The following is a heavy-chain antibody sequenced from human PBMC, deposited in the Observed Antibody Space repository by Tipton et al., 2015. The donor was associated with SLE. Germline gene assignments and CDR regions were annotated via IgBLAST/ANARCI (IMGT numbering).Heavy chain of an antibody. J-gene: IGHJ3*02. V-gene: IGHV4-59*07. CDR2: VHYSGNT. Sequence: TLSLTCTVSGGSISVYFWNWIRQSPGKGLEWIGYVHYSGNTNYNPSLKSRVTVSVDTSKNHFSLRLRSVTAADTTTYFCARAAFNWNDRDALDIWGQGPLVAVSS. CDR3: ARAAFNWNDRDALDI. CDR1: GGSISVYF. D-gene: IGHD1-1*01.